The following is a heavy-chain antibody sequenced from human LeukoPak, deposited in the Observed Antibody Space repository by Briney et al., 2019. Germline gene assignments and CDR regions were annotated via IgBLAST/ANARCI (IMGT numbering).Heavy chain of an antibody. D-gene: IGHD2-2*01. J-gene: IGHJ6*03. CDR3: ARAMGDIVVVPPANYYYYYMDV. CDR2: IYTSGST. V-gene: IGHV4-61*02. CDR1: GGSISSGDYY. Sequence: SETLSLTCTVSGGSISSGDYYWSWIRQPPGKGLEWIGRIYTSGSTNYNPSLKSRVTMSVDTSKNQFSLKLSSVTAADTAVYYCARAMGDIVVVPPANYYYYYMDVWGKGTTVTVSS.